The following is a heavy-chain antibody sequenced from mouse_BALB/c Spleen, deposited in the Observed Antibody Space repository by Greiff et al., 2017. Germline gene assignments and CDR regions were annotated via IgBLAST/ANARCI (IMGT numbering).Heavy chain of an antibody. CDR1: GFNIKDTY. V-gene: IGHV14-3*02. J-gene: IGHJ4*01. Sequence: VTLKESGAELVKPGASVKLSCTASGFNIKDTYMHWVKQRPEQGLEWIGRIDPANGNTKYDPKFQGKATITADTSSNTAYLQLSSLTSEDTAVYYCARRGGYPMDYWGQGTSVTVSS. CDR3: ARRGGYPMDY. CDR2: IDPANGNT.